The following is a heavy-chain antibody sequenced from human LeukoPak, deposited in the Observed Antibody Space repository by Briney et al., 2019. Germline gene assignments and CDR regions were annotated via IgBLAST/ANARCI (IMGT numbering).Heavy chain of an antibody. V-gene: IGHV4-4*07. CDR1: GGSISGDF. Sequence: SETLSLTCTVAGGSISGDFWSWIRQPAGKGLEWIGRIHDNGDSNHNPSLKSRVTMALDTSGNQVSLKLTYVTAADTAVYYCARAPSGCGGTCPSDHWGPGTLVTVSS. D-gene: IGHD2-15*01. CDR3: ARAPSGCGGTCPSDH. CDR2: IHDNGDS. J-gene: IGHJ4*02.